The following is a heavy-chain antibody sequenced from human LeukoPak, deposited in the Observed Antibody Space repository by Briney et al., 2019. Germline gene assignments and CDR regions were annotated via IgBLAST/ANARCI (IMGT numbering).Heavy chain of an antibody. Sequence: PSETLSLTCTVSGGSISRGDYYWSWIRQPPGKGLEYIGYIYYSGSTIYNPSLKSRVTISVDTSKNQFSLKLSSVTAADTAVYYCARRSRCGEMGGYYFDYWGQGTLVTVSS. CDR3: ARRSRCGEMGGYYFDY. V-gene: IGHV4-30-4*01. D-gene: IGHD3-10*01. CDR2: IYYSGST. CDR1: GGSISRGDYY. J-gene: IGHJ4*02.